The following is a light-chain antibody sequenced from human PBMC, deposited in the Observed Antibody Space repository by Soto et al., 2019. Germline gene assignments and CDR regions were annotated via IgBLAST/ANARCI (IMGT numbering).Light chain of an antibody. J-gene: IGKJ4*01. CDR1: QGISTW. Sequence: DIQMTQSPSSLSASVGDRVTITCRASQGISTWLAWYQQKPEKVPKSLIYAASRLQSGVLSRFSGSGSGTHFTLTISSLQPEDCATYYCLQYNSYPHTFGGGTKVEIK. CDR2: AAS. V-gene: IGKV1D-16*01. CDR3: LQYNSYPHT.